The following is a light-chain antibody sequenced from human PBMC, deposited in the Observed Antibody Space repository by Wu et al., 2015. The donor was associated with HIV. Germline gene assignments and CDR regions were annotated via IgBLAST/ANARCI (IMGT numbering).Light chain of an antibody. J-gene: IGKJ1*01. CDR1: QSVSSSY. CDR3: QKYNTAPWT. CDR2: SAS. V-gene: IGKV3-20*01. Sequence: EIVLTQSPGTLSLSPGERATLSCRASQSVSSSYLAWYQQRPGQAPRLLIYSASTRATGIPARFSGSGSGTEFTLTISSLQPEDVATYYCQKYNTAPWTFGQGTKVEMK.